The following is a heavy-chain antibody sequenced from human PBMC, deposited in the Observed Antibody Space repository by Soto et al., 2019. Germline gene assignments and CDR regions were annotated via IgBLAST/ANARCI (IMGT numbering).Heavy chain of an antibody. CDR3: ARERPQKYRGYDEFDF. V-gene: IGHV3-30*03. D-gene: IGHD5-12*01. CDR2: ISYDGSNK. Sequence: PGGSLRLSCAASGFTFSSYGMHWVRQAPGKGLEWVAVISYDGSNKYYADSVKGRFTISRDNSKNTLYLQMNSLRAEDTAVYYCARERPQKYRGYDEFDFWGQGTLVTVSS. CDR1: GFTFSSYG. J-gene: IGHJ4*02.